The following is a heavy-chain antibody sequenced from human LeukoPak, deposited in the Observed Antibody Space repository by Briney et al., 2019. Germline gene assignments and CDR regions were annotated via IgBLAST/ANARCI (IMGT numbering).Heavy chain of an antibody. V-gene: IGHV4-59*01. CDR2: IYHDGST. D-gene: IGHD3-22*01. CDR1: GASINSDY. Sequence: SETLSLTCTVSGASINSDYWSWIRQPPGKGLEWIGYIYHDGSTNYNPSLGSRITMSVDTSKNQFSLKLSSVTAADTAFYYCVRGFYDGRGNSVPFGLWGQGTLVTVSS. CDR3: VRGFYDGRGNSVPFGL. J-gene: IGHJ4*02.